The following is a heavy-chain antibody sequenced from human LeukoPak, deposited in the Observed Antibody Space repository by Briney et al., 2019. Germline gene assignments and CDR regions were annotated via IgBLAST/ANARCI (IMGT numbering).Heavy chain of an antibody. CDR1: QFVFSSYA. CDR2: ITDSGGNT. Sequence: GGSLRLSCAASQFVFSSYAMSWVRQVPGKGLEWVSGITDSGGNTYYADSVRGRFTISRDNSKSTLYLQMNSLRAEDTAVYFCVRREAGTKCFDCWGQGTLVTVSS. V-gene: IGHV3-23*01. J-gene: IGHJ4*02. D-gene: IGHD1-1*01. CDR3: VRREAGTKCFDC.